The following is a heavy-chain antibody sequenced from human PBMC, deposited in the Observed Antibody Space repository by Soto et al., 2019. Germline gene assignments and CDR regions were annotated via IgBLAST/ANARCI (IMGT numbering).Heavy chain of an antibody. CDR3: ARVLGSWVTTYYYYYYHMAV. CDR2: INHSGST. J-gene: IGHJ6*03. Sequence: PSETLSLTCAVYGGSFSGYYWSWIRQPPGKGLEWIGEINHSGSTNYNPSLKSRVTISVDTSKNQFSLKLSSVTAADTAVYYCARVLGSWVTTYYYYYYHMAVWGKGTTVTVSS. D-gene: IGHD6-13*01. CDR1: GGSFSGYY. V-gene: IGHV4-34*01.